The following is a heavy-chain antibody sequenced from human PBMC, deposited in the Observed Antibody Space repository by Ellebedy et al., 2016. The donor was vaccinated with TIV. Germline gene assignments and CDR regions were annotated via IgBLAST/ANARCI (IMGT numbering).Heavy chain of an antibody. V-gene: IGHV3-33*01. Sequence: GESLKISCAASGFTFSSYGMHWVRQAPGKGLERVAVIWYDGSNKYYADSVKGRFTISRDNSKNTLYLQMNSLRAEDTAVYHCARASYDLGFDIWGQGTMVTVSS. CDR1: GFTFSSYG. CDR3: ARASYDLGFDI. J-gene: IGHJ3*02. CDR2: IWYDGSNK. D-gene: IGHD5-18*01.